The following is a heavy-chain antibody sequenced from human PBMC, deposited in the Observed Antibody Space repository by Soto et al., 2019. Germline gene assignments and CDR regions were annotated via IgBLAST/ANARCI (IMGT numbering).Heavy chain of an antibody. J-gene: IGHJ4*02. CDR2: ISSSSSYI. CDR1: GFTFSSYS. CDR3: ARGRYYYDSSADY. V-gene: IGHV3-21*01. Sequence: GGSLRLSCAASGFTFSSYSMDWVRQAPGKGLEWVSSISSSSSYIYYADSVKGRFTISRDNAKNSLYLQMNSLRAEDTAVYYCARGRYYYDSSADYWGQGTLVTVSS. D-gene: IGHD3-22*01.